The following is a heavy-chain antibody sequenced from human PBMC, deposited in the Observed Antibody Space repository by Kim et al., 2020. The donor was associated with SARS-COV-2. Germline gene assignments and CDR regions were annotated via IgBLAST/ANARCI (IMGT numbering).Heavy chain of an antibody. J-gene: IGHJ4*02. CDR2: ISWNSGSI. Sequence: GGSLRLSCAASGFTFDDYAMHWVRQAPGKGLEWVSGISWNSGSIGYADSVKGRFTISRDNAKNSLYLQMNSLRAEDTALYYCAKALYYYDSSGYSGAIDYWGQGTLVTVSS. CDR1: GFTFDDYA. D-gene: IGHD3-22*01. CDR3: AKALYYYDSSGYSGAIDY. V-gene: IGHV3-9*01.